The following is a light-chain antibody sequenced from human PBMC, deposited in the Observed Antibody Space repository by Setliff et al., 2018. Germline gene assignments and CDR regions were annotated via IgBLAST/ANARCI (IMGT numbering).Light chain of an antibody. Sequence: QSVLTQPDSVSGSPGQSITISCIGTSSDIGDSYNYVSWYQHYPGKAPKLMIFDVTNRPSGVSNRFSGSKSGNTASLTISGLQAEDEALYYCSSYRSSSTLGVFGGGTK. J-gene: IGLJ2*01. CDR2: DVT. CDR1: SSDIGDSYNY. CDR3: SSYRSSSTLGV. V-gene: IGLV2-14*03.